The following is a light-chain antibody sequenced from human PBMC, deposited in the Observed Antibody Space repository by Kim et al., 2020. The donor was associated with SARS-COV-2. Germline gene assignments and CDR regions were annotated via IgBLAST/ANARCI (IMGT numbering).Light chain of an antibody. V-gene: IGLV3-21*04. CDR1: NSGSKT. Sequence: APRKAAMITGGGNNSGSKTVHWYQQKPGQAPVLVITYDDDRPSGIPERFSGSNSGNTATLTVSRVEAGDEADYYCQVWDGRIDKYVFGTGTKVTVL. J-gene: IGLJ1*01. CDR3: QVWDGRIDKYV. CDR2: YDD.